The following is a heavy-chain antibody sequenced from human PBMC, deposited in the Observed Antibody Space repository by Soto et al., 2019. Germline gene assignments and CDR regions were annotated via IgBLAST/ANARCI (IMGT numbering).Heavy chain of an antibody. CDR3: STPVGANDY. Sequence: SETLSLTCTVSRASIYTYSWTWIRQPAGKGLQWIGHIYSSGSANYSPSLKSRVSMSVDSSKNQLSLKLTSVTAADTPVYYCSTPVGANDYWGQRPLLTVSS. D-gene: IGHD1-26*01. CDR1: RASIYTYS. V-gene: IGHV4-4*07. J-gene: IGHJ4*02. CDR2: IYSSGSA.